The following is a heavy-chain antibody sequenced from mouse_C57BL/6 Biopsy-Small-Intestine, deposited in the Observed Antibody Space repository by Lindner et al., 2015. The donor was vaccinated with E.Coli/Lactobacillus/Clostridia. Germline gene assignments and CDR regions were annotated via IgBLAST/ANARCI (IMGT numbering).Heavy chain of an antibody. CDR1: GYTFTEYT. J-gene: IGHJ4*01. Sequence: VQLQESGAELVKPGASVKLSCKASGYTFTEYTIHWIKQRPGHGLEWIGEILPGSGSTNYNEKFKGKATLTADTSSNTAYMQLSSLTTEDSAIYYCARGFDGYYYAMDYWGQGTSVTVSS. CDR3: ARGFDGYYYAMDY. CDR2: ILPGSGST. V-gene: IGHV1-9*01. D-gene: IGHD2-3*01.